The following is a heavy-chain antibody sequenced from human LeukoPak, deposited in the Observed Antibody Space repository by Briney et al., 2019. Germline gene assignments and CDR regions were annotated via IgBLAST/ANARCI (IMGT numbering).Heavy chain of an antibody. J-gene: IGHJ3*02. CDR2: IYTSGST. D-gene: IGHD5/OR15-5a*01. CDR1: GGSISSYY. CDR3: ARDGPLSTIAFDI. V-gene: IGHV4-4*07. Sequence: SETLSLTCTVSGGSISSYYWSWNRQPAGKGLEWIGRIYTSGSTNYNPSLKSRVTMSVDTSKNQFSLKLSSVTAADTAVYYCARDGPLSTIAFDIWGQGTMVTVSS.